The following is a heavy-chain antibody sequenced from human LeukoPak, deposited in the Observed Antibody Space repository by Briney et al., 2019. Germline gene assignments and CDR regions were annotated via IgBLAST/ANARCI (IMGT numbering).Heavy chain of an antibody. J-gene: IGHJ4*02. V-gene: IGHV1-8*01. Sequence: ASVKVSCKASGYTFTSYDINWVRQATGQGLEWMGWMNPNSANTGYAQKFQGRVTMTRNTSISTAYMELSSLTSEDTAVYYCARRNKDADNFRLVDYWGQGTLVTVSS. D-gene: IGHD5-24*01. CDR3: ARRNKDADNFRLVDY. CDR2: MNPNSANT. CDR1: GYTFTSYD.